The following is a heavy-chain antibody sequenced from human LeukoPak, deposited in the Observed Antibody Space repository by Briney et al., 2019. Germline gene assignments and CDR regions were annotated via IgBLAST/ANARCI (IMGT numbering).Heavy chain of an antibody. D-gene: IGHD3-10*01. J-gene: IGHJ2*01. V-gene: IGHV4-30-2*01. CDR1: GGSISSGGYY. Sequence: SETLSLTCTVPGGSISSGGYYWSWIRQPPGKGLEWIGYIYHSGSTYYNPSLKSRVTISVDRSKNQFSLKLSSVTAADTAVYYCARAGITMVSPWYFDLWGRGTLVTVSS. CDR2: IYHSGST. CDR3: ARAGITMVSPWYFDL.